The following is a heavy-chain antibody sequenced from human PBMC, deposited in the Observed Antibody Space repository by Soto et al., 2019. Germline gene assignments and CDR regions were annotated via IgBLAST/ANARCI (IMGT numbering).Heavy chain of an antibody. J-gene: IGHJ4*02. CDR2: INAGNGNT. V-gene: IGHV1-3*01. Sequence: ASVKVSCKASGYALTSYSIHWVRQAPGQRLERMGWINAGNGNTKFSQKFQGRVTITRDTSASTAYMELRGLRSEDTAVYYCAILGTYYFDNSDNYFDFWGQGTLVTVSS. CDR3: AILGTYYFDNSDNYFDF. CDR1: GYALTSYS. D-gene: IGHD3-22*01.